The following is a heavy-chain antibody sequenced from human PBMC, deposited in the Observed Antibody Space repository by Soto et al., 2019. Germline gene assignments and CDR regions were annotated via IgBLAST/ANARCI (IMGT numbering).Heavy chain of an antibody. Sequence: QVQLVQSGAEVKNPGASVKVSCKASGYTFTRYGIGWARQAPGQGLEWMGWINTYNGNTNYAQNVQGRVTLTTDTSTSPAYMVLRILRSKDTAIYYCSMVDVYVTPSPQDFWGQGTTGIVSS. CDR2: INTYNGNT. V-gene: IGHV1-18*01. J-gene: IGHJ6*02. CDR3: SMVDVYVTPSPQDF. CDR1: GYTFTRYG. D-gene: IGHD3-16*01.